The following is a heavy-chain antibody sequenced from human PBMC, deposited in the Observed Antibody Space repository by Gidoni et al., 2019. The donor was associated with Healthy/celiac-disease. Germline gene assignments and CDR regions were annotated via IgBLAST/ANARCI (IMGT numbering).Heavy chain of an antibody. CDR2: INHSGST. Sequence: QVQLQQWGAGLLKPSETLSLTCAVYGGSFSGYYWSWIRQPPGKGLEWIGEINHSGSTNYNPSLKSRVTISVDTSKNQFSLKLSSVTAADTAVYYCASSAYGDGGVFDYWGQGTLVTVSS. V-gene: IGHV4-34*01. J-gene: IGHJ4*02. D-gene: IGHD4-17*01. CDR1: GGSFSGYY. CDR3: ASSAYGDGGVFDY.